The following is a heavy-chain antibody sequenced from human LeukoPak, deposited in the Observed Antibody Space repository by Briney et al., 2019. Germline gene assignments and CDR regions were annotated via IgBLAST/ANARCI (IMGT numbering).Heavy chain of an antibody. J-gene: IGHJ5*02. D-gene: IGHD2-2*01. Sequence: GASVKVSCKASGYTFTGYYMHWVRQAPGQGLEWMGWINPNSGGTNYAQKFQGRVTMTRDTSISTAYMELRRLRSDDTAVYYCARDHSYCSSTSCYENWFDPWGQGTLVTVSS. V-gene: IGHV1-2*02. CDR1: GYTFTGYY. CDR3: ARDHSYCSSTSCYENWFDP. CDR2: INPNSGGT.